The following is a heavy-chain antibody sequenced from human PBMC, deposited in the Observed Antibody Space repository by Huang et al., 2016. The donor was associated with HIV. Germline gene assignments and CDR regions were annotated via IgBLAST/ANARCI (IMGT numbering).Heavy chain of an antibody. D-gene: IGHD6-19*01. V-gene: IGHV4-61*09. CDR1: GGSVSSGFYY. CDR2: IYTSGTT. J-gene: IGHJ4*02. CDR3: ASNGYSSGSLDY. Sequence: QVQLQESGPGLVEPSQTLSLTCIVSGGSVSSGFYYWSWIRQPAGKGLEWIGHIYTSGTTNDNPSLKSRVTISLDTSKNQFSLKLSSVTAADTAVYYCASNGYSSGSLDYWGQGTLVTVSS.